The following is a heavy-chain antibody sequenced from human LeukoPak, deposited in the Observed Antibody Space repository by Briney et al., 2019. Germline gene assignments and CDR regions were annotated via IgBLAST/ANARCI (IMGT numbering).Heavy chain of an antibody. Sequence: GESLKISGKGSGYSFTSYWIGWVRPVAGKGVEWMGIIYPGDSDNRYSPSFQGQVTISADKSISTAYLKWSSLKASPTAMYYCARHPSYYDAFDIWGQGTMVTVSS. J-gene: IGHJ3*02. CDR3: ARHPSYYDAFDI. CDR1: GYSFTSYW. V-gene: IGHV5-51*01. CDR2: IYPGDSDN. D-gene: IGHD4-11*01.